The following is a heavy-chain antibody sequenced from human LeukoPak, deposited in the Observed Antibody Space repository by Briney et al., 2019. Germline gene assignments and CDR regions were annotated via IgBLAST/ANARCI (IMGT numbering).Heavy chain of an antibody. CDR3: ARTMVATFSY. D-gene: IGHD5-12*01. CDR1: GFTFSSYA. Sequence: GGSLRLSCAASGFTFSSYAMHWVRQAPGKGLEWVAVISYGGSNKYYADSVKGRFTISRDNSKNTLYLQMNSLRAEDTAVYYCARTMVATFSYWGQGTLVTVSS. CDR2: ISYGGSNK. V-gene: IGHV3-30-3*01. J-gene: IGHJ4*02.